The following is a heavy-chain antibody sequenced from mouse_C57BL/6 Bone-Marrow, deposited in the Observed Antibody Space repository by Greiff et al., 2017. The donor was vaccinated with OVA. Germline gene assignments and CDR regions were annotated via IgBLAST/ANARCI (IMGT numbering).Heavy chain of an antibody. V-gene: IGHV5-2*03. J-gene: IGHJ4*01. CDR3: ATKGFYYAMDY. CDR1: EYEFPSHD. Sequence: EVKVEESGGGLVQPGESLKLSCESNEYEFPSHDMSWVRKTPEKRLELVAAINSDGGSTYYPDTMERRFIISRDNTKKTLYLQMSSLRSEDTALYYCATKGFYYAMDYWGQGTSVTVSS. CDR2: INSDGGST.